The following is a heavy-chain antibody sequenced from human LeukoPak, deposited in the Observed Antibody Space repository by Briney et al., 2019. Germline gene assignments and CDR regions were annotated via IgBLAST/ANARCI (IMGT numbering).Heavy chain of an antibody. J-gene: IGHJ4*02. D-gene: IGHD3-3*01. CDR2: IYYNGKT. V-gene: IGHV4-39*01. CDR1: GGSVTYTNYY. Sequence: SETLSLTCTVSGGSVTYTNYYWGWIRQPPGKGLQWIGVIYYNGKTYYNPSLKSRVTVAVDTSKNQFSLKLSSVTAADTAVYYCARLGAGPTYYDFWSGYSSFYFDYWGQGTLVTVSS. CDR3: ARLGAGPTYYDFWSGYSSFYFDY.